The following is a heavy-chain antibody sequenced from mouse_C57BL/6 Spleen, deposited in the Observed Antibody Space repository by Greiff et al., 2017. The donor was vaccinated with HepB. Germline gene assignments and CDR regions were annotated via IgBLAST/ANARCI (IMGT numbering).Heavy chain of an antibody. D-gene: IGHD2-3*01. V-gene: IGHV1-61*01. J-gene: IGHJ2*01. Sequence: VQLQQPGAELVRPGSSVKLSCKASGYTFTSYWMDWVKQRPGQGLEWIGNIYPSDSETHYHQKFKDKATLTVKNSSSTAYMQLSSLTAEDSVVYFCARELDGYYSFDYWGQGTTLTVSS. CDR3: ARELDGYYSFDY. CDR2: IYPSDSET. CDR1: GYTFTSYW.